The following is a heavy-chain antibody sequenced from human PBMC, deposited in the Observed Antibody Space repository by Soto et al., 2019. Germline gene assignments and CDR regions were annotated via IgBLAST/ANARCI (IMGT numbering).Heavy chain of an antibody. Sequence: QVQLVESGGGAVQPGRTLRLSCAASGFTFSSYAMYWVRQAPGKGLEWVADILYDGINKYYADSVKGRFTISRDNSKNTLYLQMNSLRAEDTAVYYCARGDGEKASGWYFDLWCRGTLVTVS. D-gene: IGHD3-10*01. CDR3: ARGDGEKASGWYFDL. J-gene: IGHJ2*01. CDR1: GFTFSSYA. V-gene: IGHV3-30-3*01. CDR2: ILYDGINK.